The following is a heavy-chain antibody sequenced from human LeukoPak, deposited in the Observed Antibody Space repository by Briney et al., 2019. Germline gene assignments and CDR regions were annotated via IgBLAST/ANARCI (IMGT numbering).Heavy chain of an antibody. D-gene: IGHD1-26*01. Sequence: KPSETLSLTCTVSGGSIKSYYWSWIRQSPGKGLEWLGYIYYSGSTNHNPSLKSRITISVDTSKNQFSLKLSSVTAADTAVYYCARGLLVGNTGYYFDYWGQGTLVTVSS. V-gene: IGHV4-59*01. CDR1: GGSIKSYY. CDR3: ARGLLVGNTGYYFDY. CDR2: IYYSGST. J-gene: IGHJ4*02.